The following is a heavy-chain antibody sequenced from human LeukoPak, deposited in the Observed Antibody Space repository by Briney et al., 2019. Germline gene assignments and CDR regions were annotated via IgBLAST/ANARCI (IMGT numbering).Heavy chain of an antibody. CDR3: AGGMGYYDSSGYTFDY. J-gene: IGHJ4*02. D-gene: IGHD3-22*01. Sequence: GGFLRLSCAASGCTFSSYSMNWVRQAPGKGLEWVSSISSSSSYIYYADSVKGRFTISRDNAKNSLYLQMNSLRAEDTAVYYCAGGMGYYDSSGYTFDYWGQGTLVTVSS. CDR1: GCTFSSYS. V-gene: IGHV3-21*01. CDR2: ISSSSSYI.